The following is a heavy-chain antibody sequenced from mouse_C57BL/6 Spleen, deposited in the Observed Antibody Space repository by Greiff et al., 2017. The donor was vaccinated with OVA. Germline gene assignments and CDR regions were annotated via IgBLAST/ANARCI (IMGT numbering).Heavy chain of an antibody. CDR1: GFTFTSYW. CDR2: IYPGSGST. V-gene: IGHV1-55*01. D-gene: IGHD2-4*01. Sequence: VQLQQPGAELVKPGASVKMSCTASGFTFTSYWITWVKQTPGQGLEWIGDIYPGSGSTNYNETFTSKATLTVDTSSNTAYIQLSSLTSEKSTVYDCAKEDYDYYSFDYWGQGTTLTVSS. CDR3: AKEDYDYYSFDY. J-gene: IGHJ2*01.